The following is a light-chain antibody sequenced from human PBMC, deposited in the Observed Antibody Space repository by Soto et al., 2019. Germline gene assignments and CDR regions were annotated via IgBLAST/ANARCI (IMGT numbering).Light chain of an antibody. J-gene: IGLJ2*01. CDR3: QVWDNFTVV. CDR2: RDG. V-gene: IGLV3-9*01. Sequence: SYERTQTLSVSVALGQTAKINCGGNRIGSKAVHWYQQKPGQAPVLVISRDGNRPSGIPERFSGSNSGNTATLTISSAQAGDEADYYCQVWDNFTVVFGGGTKLTVL. CDR1: RIGSKA.